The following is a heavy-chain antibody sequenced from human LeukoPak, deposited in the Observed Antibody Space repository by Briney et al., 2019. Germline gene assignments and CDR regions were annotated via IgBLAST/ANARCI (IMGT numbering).Heavy chain of an antibody. J-gene: IGHJ4*02. D-gene: IGHD2-15*01. CDR3: ARTSSGGSCPFDY. V-gene: IGHV4-59*12. CDR2: IYYSGST. CDR1: GGSINSYY. Sequence: SETLSLTCTVSGGSINSYYWSWIRQPPGKGLEWIAYIYYSGSTSYNPSLKSRVTISVDTSKNQFSLKLSSVTAADTAVYYCARTSSGGSCPFDYWGQGTLVTVSS.